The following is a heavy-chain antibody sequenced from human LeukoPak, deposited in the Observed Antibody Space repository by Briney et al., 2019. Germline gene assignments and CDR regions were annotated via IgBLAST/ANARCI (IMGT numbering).Heavy chain of an antibody. CDR2: INHSGST. D-gene: IGHD6-19*01. CDR3: ARGAVAAPLERLYYFDY. CDR1: GGSFSGYY. J-gene: IGHJ4*02. Sequence: SETLSLTCAVYGGSFSGYYWSWIRQPPGKGLEWIGEINHSGSTNYNPSLKSRVTISVDTSKNQFSLKLSSVTAADTAVYYCARGAVAAPLERLYYFDYWGQGTLVTVSS. V-gene: IGHV4-34*01.